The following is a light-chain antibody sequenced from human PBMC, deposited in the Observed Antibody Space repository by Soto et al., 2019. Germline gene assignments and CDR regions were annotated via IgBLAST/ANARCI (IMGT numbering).Light chain of an antibody. CDR2: GAS. Sequence: EIVLTQSPGTLSLSPGEISTLSCRTSQSVSNNYLAWYQQKPGQAPRLLIYGASARATGIPARFSGSGSGTEFTLTISSLQSEDFAVYYCQQYNDRPRTFGQGTKVDIK. V-gene: IGKV3-15*01. CDR1: QSVSNN. J-gene: IGKJ1*01. CDR3: QQYNDRPRT.